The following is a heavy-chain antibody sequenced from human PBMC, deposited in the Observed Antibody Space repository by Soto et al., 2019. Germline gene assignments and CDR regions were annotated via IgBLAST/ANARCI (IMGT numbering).Heavy chain of an antibody. Sequence: SETLSLTCAVYGGSFSGYYWSWIRQPPGKGLEWIGEINHSGSTNYNPSLKSRVTISVDTSKNQFSLKLSSVTAADTAVYYCASLVITGTTDWFDPWGQGTLVTVSS. CDR1: GGSFSGYY. D-gene: IGHD1-7*01. CDR2: INHSGST. CDR3: ASLVITGTTDWFDP. J-gene: IGHJ5*02. V-gene: IGHV4-34*01.